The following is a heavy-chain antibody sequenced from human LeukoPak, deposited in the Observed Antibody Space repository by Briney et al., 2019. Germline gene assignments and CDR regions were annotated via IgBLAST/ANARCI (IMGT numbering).Heavy chain of an antibody. Sequence: PGGSLRLSCAASGFTFSSYAMSWVRQAPGKGLEWVSVIYSGGSTYYADSVKGRFTISRDNSKNTLYLQMNSLRAEDTAVYYCARSELLWFGRVNSGFDYWGQGILVTVSP. D-gene: IGHD3-10*01. CDR3: ARSELLWFGRVNSGFDY. V-gene: IGHV3-66*01. CDR2: IYSGGST. CDR1: GFTFSSYA. J-gene: IGHJ4*02.